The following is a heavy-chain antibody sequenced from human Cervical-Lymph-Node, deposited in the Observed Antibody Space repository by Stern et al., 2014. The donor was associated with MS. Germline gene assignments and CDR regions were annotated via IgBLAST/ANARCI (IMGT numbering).Heavy chain of an antibody. D-gene: IGHD3-10*01. V-gene: IGHV1-69*01. CDR1: GGTFSSYA. CDR3: ARGIRDYYYYYYGMDV. CDR2: IIPIFGTA. Sequence: QVQLVQSGAEVKKPGSSVKVSCKASGGTFSSYAISWVRQAPGQGLEGMGGIIPIFGTANYAQKFQGRVTITADESTSTAYMELSSLRSEDTAVYYCARGIRDYYYYYYGMDVWGQGTTVTVSS. J-gene: IGHJ6*02.